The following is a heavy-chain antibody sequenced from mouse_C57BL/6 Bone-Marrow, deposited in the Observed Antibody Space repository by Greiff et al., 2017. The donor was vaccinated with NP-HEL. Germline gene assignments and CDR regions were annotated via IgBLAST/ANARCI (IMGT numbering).Heavy chain of an antibody. Sequence: VHLVESGPGLVAPSQSLSITCTVSGFSLTSYGVHWVRQPPGKGLEWLVVIWSDGSTTYNSALKSRLSISKDNSKSQVFLKMNSLQTDDTAMYYCARLWIYYYGSSPAWFAYWGQGTLVTVSA. D-gene: IGHD1-1*01. V-gene: IGHV2-6*03. CDR1: GFSLTSYG. CDR3: ARLWIYYYGSSPAWFAY. CDR2: IWSDGST. J-gene: IGHJ3*01.